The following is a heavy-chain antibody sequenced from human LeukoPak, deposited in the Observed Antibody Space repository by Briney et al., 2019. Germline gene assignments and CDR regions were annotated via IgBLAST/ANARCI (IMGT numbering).Heavy chain of an antibody. CDR2: ITTNGGRT. CDR3: VKGRISEDGLDF. Sequence: GGSLRLSCAASGFTFASYGMSWVRLAPGKGLEWVSFITTNGGRTSYADSVKGRFTISRDNSKNMLYLQMNSLRAEDTAVYYCVKGRISEDGLDFWGQGTLVTVSS. V-gene: IGHV3-23*01. J-gene: IGHJ4*02. CDR1: GFTFASYG. D-gene: IGHD6-13*01.